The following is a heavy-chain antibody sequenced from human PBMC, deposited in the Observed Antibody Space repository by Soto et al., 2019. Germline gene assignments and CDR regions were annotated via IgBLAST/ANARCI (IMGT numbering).Heavy chain of an antibody. CDR1: GGSISSGDYY. Sequence: SETLSLTCTVSGGSISSGDYYWNWIRQPPGKGLEWIGYIYYTGTTKYNPSLKSRATLSVDTAKNRFSLNLTSLTAADTAVYYCARGDWFHPWGQGTLVTSPQ. CDR3: ARGDWFHP. J-gene: IGHJ5*02. CDR2: IYYTGTT. V-gene: IGHV4-30-4*01.